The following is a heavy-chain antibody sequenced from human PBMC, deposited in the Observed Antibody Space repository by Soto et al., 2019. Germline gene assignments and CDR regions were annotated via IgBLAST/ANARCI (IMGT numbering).Heavy chain of an antibody. J-gene: IGHJ6*02. CDR2: INPSGGST. CDR1: GYTFTSYY. Sequence: QVQLVQSGAEVKKPGASVKVSCKASGYTFTSYYMHWVRQAPGQGLEGMGIINPSGGSTSYAQKFQGRVTMTRDTSTSTVYMELSSLRSEDTAVYYCARVVGDTDHYYGMDVWGQGTTVTVSS. CDR3: ARVVGDTDHYYGMDV. V-gene: IGHV1-46*01. D-gene: IGHD1-26*01.